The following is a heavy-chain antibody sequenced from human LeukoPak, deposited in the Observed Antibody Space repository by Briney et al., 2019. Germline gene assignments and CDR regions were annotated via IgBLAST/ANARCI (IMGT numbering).Heavy chain of an antibody. Sequence: GASVKFSCKASGYIFTNYPVSWVRQAPGQGLEWMGWINTNTGNPTYAQGFTGRFVFSLDTSLSTAYLQINSLKTEDTAVYYCAAETGTTLVYFDYWGQGTLVTVSS. J-gene: IGHJ4*02. CDR1: GYIFTNYP. D-gene: IGHD1-1*01. V-gene: IGHV7-4-1*02. CDR2: INTNTGNP. CDR3: AAETGTTLVYFDY.